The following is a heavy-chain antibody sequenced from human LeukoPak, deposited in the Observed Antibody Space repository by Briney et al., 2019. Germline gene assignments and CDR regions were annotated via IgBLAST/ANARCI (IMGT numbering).Heavy chain of an antibody. CDR1: GFTFSSYA. V-gene: IGHV3-23*01. D-gene: IGHD6-13*01. CDR2: ISGSGGST. Sequence: GGSLRLSRAASGFTFSSYAMSWVRQAPGKGLEWVSAISGSGGSTYYADSVKGRFTISRDNSKNTLYLQMNSLRAEDTAVYYCAKEPYSSSWRNWFDPWGQGTLVTVSS. CDR3: AKEPYSSSWRNWFDP. J-gene: IGHJ5*02.